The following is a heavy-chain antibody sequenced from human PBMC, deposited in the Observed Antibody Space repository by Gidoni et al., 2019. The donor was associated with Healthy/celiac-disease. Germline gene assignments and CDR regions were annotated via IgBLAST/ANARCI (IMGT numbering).Heavy chain of an antibody. CDR3: ARRYYYDSSGYVPYFDY. D-gene: IGHD3-22*01. CDR1: GGSISSSNW. J-gene: IGHJ4*02. Sequence: QVQLQESGPGLVKPSGTLSLTCAVSGGSISSSNWWSWVRPPPGKGLEWIGEIYHSGSTNYNPSLKSRVTISVDKSKNQFSLKLSSVTAADTAVYYCARRYYYDSSGYVPYFDYWGQGTLVTVSS. V-gene: IGHV4-4*02. CDR2: IYHSGST.